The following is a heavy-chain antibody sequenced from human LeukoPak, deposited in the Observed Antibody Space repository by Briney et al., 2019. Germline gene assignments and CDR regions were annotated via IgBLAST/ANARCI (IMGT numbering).Heavy chain of an antibody. V-gene: IGHV3-49*04. J-gene: IGHJ6*02. D-gene: IGHD5-24*01. Sequence: GRSLRLSCIPSGFTFGDHAMSWVRQAPGKGLDWVGFIRSKGYGGTTEYAAFVKGRFTISRDDSKSIAYLQMNSLKSEDTAVYYCTRGPTGRWLYYGMDVWGQGTTVIVSS. CDR1: GFTFGDHA. CDR2: IRSKGYGGTT. CDR3: TRGPTGRWLYYGMDV.